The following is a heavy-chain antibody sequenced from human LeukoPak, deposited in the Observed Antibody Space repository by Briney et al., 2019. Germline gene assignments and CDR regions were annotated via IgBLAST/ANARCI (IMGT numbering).Heavy chain of an antibody. J-gene: IGHJ4*02. V-gene: IGHV1-2*02. Sequence: ASVKVSCKASGYTFTGYYMHWVRQAPGQGLEWMGWINPNSGGTNYAEKFQGRVTMTRDTSISTAYRELSRLRSDDTGVYYCARGSRHETIGIEPNWGQGTLVTVSS. CDR3: ARGSRHETIGIEPN. CDR1: GYTFTGYY. D-gene: IGHD2-2*01. CDR2: INPNSGGT.